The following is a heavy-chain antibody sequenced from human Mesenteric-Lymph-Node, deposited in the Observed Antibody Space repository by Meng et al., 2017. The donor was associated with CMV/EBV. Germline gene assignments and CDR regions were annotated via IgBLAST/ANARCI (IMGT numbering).Heavy chain of an antibody. V-gene: IGHV4-59*01. CDR2: IYDSGST. CDR1: GGSISSYY. D-gene: IGHD6-19*01. CDR3: ARDGPIAVAFDI. Sequence: GSLRLSCTVSGGSISSYYWSWIRQPPGKGLEWIGYIYDSGSTNYNPSLKSRVTISVDTSKNQFSLKLSSVTAADTAVYYCARDGPIAVAFDIWGQGTMVNVSS. J-gene: IGHJ3*02.